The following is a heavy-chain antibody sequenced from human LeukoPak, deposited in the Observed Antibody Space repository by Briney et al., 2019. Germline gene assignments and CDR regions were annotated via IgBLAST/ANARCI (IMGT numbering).Heavy chain of an antibody. V-gene: IGHV1-2*02. CDR1: GYTFTGYY. D-gene: IGHD1-1*01. J-gene: IGHJ4*02. CDR2: INPNSGGT. Sequence: ASVTVSCKASGYTFTGYYMHWVRQAPGQGLEWMGWINPNSGGTNYAQKFQGRVTMTRDTSISTVYMELSRLRSDDTAVYYCARENWYSDYWGQGTLVTVSS. CDR3: ARENWYSDY.